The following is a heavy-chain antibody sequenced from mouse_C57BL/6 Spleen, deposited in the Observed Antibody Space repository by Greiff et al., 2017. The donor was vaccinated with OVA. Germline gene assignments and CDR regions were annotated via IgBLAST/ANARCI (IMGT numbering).Heavy chain of an antibody. Sequence: EVMLVESGGDLVKPGGSLKLSCAASGFTFSSYGMSWVRQTPDKRLEWVATISSGGSYTYYPDSVKGRFTISRDNAKNTLYLQMSSLKSEDTAMYYCARREFITTVVAHYYAMDYWGQGTSVTVSS. CDR3: ARREFITTVVAHYYAMDY. CDR1: GFTFSSYG. J-gene: IGHJ4*01. D-gene: IGHD1-1*01. CDR2: ISSGGSYT. V-gene: IGHV5-6*01.